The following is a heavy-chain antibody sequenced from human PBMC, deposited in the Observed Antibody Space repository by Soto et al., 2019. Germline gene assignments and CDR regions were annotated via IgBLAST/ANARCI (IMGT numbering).Heavy chain of an antibody. J-gene: IGHJ4*02. CDR2: IIPIFGTA. V-gene: IGHV1-69*01. CDR3: ARDGGRHSGGIDY. D-gene: IGHD1-26*01. Sequence: QVQLVQSGAEVKKPGSSVKVSCKASAGTFSGYSINWVRQAPGQVLEWMGEIIPIFGTANYAQKFQGRGTITADESTSTAYMELSSLRSEDTAVYYCARDGGRHSGGIDYWGQGTVVTVSS. CDR1: AGTFSGYS.